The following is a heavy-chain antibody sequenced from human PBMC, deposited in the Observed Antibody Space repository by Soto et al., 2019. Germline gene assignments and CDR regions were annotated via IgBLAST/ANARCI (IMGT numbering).Heavy chain of an antibody. CDR3: ARDGIIITFGGAPGHAFDI. J-gene: IGHJ3*02. CDR1: GGSISSGDYY. V-gene: IGHV4-30-4*01. Sequence: SETLSLTCTVSGGSISSGDYYWSWIRQPPGKGLEWIGYIYYSGSTYYNPSLKSRVTISVDTSKNQFSLKLSSVTAADTAVYYCARDGIIITFGGAPGHAFDIWGQGTMVTVSS. D-gene: IGHD3-16*01. CDR2: IYYSGST.